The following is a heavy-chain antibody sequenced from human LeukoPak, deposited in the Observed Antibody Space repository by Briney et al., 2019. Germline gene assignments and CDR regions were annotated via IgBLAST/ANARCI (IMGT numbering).Heavy chain of an antibody. CDR3: ARLPTYYYDSSGYYPVGYFDY. D-gene: IGHD3-22*01. CDR1: GYSFTNYW. CDR2: IYPGDSDT. V-gene: IGHV5-51*01. J-gene: IGHJ4*02. Sequence: GESLKISCKGFGYSFTNYWIGWVRQMPGKGLEWMGIIYPGDSDTRYSPSFQGQVTISADKSISTAYLQWSSLKASDTAMYYCARLPTYYYDSSGYYPVGYFDYWGQGTLVTVSS.